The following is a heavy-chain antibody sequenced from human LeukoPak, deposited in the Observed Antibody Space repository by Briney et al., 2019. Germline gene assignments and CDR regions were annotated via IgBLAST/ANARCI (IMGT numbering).Heavy chain of an antibody. Sequence: KSGESLKISCKASGYKFVDYWIAWVRQMPGKGLEWMGVVYPGDSDTRYSPSFRGHVTISVDQSISTAHLQWSSLKASDTAMYFCARHERDCSSGTCYSDYFDHWGQGTLVTVSS. D-gene: IGHD2-15*01. J-gene: IGHJ4*02. CDR3: ARHERDCSSGTCYSDYFDH. CDR2: VYPGDSDT. CDR1: GYKFVDYW. V-gene: IGHV5-51*01.